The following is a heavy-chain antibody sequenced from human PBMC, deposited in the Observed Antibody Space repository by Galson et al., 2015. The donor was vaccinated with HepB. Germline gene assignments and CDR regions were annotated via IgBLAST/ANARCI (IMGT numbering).Heavy chain of an antibody. CDR3: ARLVAGLGASDY. CDR1: GGSISSSNW. D-gene: IGHD6-19*01. CDR2: IYHSGST. V-gene: IGHV4-4*02. J-gene: IGHJ4*02. Sequence: ETLSLTCAVSGGSISSSNWWSWVRQPPGKGLEWIGEIYHSGSTNYNPSLKSRVTISVDKSKNQFSLKLSSVTAADTAVYYCARLVAGLGASDYWGQGTLVTVSS.